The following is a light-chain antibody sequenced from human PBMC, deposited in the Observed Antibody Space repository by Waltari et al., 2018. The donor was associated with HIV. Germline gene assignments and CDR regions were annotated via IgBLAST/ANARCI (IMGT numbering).Light chain of an antibody. Sequence: DIQMTQSPSPLSASVGASVSITFRASQTVTNKVNWYLQKPGKAPQRLIYDASTLQSGVPSRFRGGGSGTDFTLTITSLQPDDFATYFCQQSYSSPLTFGQGTKVEIK. CDR1: QTVTNK. CDR2: DAS. V-gene: IGKV1-39*01. CDR3: QQSYSSPLT. J-gene: IGKJ1*01.